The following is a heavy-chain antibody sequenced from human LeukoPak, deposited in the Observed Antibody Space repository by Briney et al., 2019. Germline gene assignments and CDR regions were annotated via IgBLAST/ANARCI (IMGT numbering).Heavy chain of an antibody. Sequence: GGSLRLSCVASGFTFSSYAMNWVRQAPGKGLEWVSAISGSGGSTYYADSVKGRFTISRDNSKNTLYLEMNSLRAEDTAVYYCAEGWVDSSPCAFDIWGQGTVVTVSS. J-gene: IGHJ3*02. V-gene: IGHV3-23*01. CDR1: GFTFSSYA. CDR3: AEGWVDSSPCAFDI. D-gene: IGHD3-22*01. CDR2: ISGSGGST.